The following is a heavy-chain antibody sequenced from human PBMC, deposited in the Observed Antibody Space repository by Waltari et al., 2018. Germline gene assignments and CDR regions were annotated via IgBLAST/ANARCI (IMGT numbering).Heavy chain of an antibody. CDR3: AIGCSGGSCYRYYFDY. D-gene: IGHD2-15*01. J-gene: IGHJ4*02. CDR1: GDTFSSYA. V-gene: IGHV1-69*08. CDR2: ISPIFGTA. Sequence: QVQLVQSGAEVKKPGSSVKVSCKASGDTFSSYAISWVRQAPGQGLEWMGRISPIFGTANHAQKFEGRVTITADKSTSTAYMGLSSLSSEDTAVYYCAIGCSGGSCYRYYFDYWGQGTLVTVSS.